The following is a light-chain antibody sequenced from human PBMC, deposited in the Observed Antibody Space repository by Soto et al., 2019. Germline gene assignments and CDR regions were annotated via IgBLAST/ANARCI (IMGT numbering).Light chain of an antibody. Sequence: DIQMTQSPSTLSASAGDRVTITCRASQCISVWLAWYQQKPGKAPKLLIYKGSTLESGVPSRFSGSGSGTEFTLTISSLQPDDFATYYCQQYNSYSQTFGQGTKVEIK. CDR1: QCISVW. CDR3: QQYNSYSQT. J-gene: IGKJ1*01. CDR2: KGS. V-gene: IGKV1-5*03.